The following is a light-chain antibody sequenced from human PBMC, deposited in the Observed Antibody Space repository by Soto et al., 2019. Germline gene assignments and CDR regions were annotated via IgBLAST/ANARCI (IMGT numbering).Light chain of an antibody. J-gene: IGLJ3*02. CDR2: EVS. CDR1: SSDIGGYNY. CDR3: TSYAGSNNLV. Sequence: QSALTQPPSASGSPGQSVTISCTGTSSDIGGYNYVSWYQQHPGKAPKLIIYEVSKRPSGVPDRFSGSKSGNTASLTVSGLQAEDEADYYCTSYAGSNNLVFAGGPKLTV. V-gene: IGLV2-8*01.